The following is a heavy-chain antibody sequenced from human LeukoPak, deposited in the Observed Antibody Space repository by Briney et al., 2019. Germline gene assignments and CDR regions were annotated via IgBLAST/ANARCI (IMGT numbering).Heavy chain of an antibody. CDR1: GFTFSSYE. CDR3: ARDYYDSGSYGGISFDY. J-gene: IGHJ4*02. D-gene: IGHD3-10*01. CDR2: ISSSGSTI. V-gene: IGHV3-48*03. Sequence: PGGSLRLSCAASGFTFSSYEMNWVRQAPGKGLEWVSYISSSGSTIYYADSVKGRFIISRDDSKNTLYLQMNSLRAEDTAVYYCARDYYDSGSYGGISFDYWGQGTVVTVSS.